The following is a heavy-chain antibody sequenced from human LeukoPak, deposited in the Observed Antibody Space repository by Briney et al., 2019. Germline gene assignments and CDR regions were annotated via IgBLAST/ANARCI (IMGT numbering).Heavy chain of an antibody. Sequence: ASVKVSCKASGYTFTSYGISWVRQAPGQGLEWMGWISAYNGNTNYAQKLQGRVTMTTDTSTSTAYMELRSLRSDDTAVYYCATEAEQLDMPVYWGQGTLVTVSS. V-gene: IGHV1-18*01. CDR2: ISAYNGNT. CDR1: GYTFTSYG. J-gene: IGHJ4*02. D-gene: IGHD6-6*01. CDR3: ATEAEQLDMPVY.